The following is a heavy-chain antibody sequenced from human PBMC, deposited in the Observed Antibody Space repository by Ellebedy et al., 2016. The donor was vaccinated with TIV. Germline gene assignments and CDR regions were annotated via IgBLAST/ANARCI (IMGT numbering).Heavy chain of an antibody. Sequence: ASVKVSXXASGYTFTGYYMHWVRQAPGQGLEWMGWINPNSGGTNYAQKFQGWVTMTRDMSTSTAYMELSSLRSEDTAVYYCAADQAWDFWSGYETHFDYWGQGTLVTVSS. J-gene: IGHJ4*02. V-gene: IGHV1-2*04. CDR2: INPNSGGT. D-gene: IGHD3-3*01. CDR3: AADQAWDFWSGYETHFDY. CDR1: GYTFTGYY.